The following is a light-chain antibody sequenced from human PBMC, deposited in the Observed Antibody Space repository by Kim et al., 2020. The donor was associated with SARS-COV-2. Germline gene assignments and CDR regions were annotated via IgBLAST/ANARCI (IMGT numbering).Light chain of an antibody. CDR2: RDS. V-gene: IGLV3-9*01. Sequence: SYELTQPLSVSVALGQTASITCGGNNIGSKNVHWYQQKPGQAPVLVIYRDSNRPSGIPERLSGSNWGNTASLTISRAQAGDEADYYCQVWDRSTWGFGGGTQLTVL. CDR3: QVWDRSTWG. CDR1: NIGSKN. J-gene: IGLJ3*02.